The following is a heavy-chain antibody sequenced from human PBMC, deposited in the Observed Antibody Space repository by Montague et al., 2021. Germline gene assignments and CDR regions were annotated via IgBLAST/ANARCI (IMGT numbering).Heavy chain of an antibody. CDR1: GDSMNTYK. CDR2: IYSSGNT. CDR3: AREWSGFDF. V-gene: IGHV4-59*01. Sequence: SETLSLTCTVSGDSMNTYKWNWIRQPPGKGLERIGYIYSSGNTNYNPSLKSRVTISVDTSRNQFSLEVSSVTAADTAMYYCAREWSGFDFWGHGTMVTVSS. D-gene: IGHD1-26*01. J-gene: IGHJ3*01.